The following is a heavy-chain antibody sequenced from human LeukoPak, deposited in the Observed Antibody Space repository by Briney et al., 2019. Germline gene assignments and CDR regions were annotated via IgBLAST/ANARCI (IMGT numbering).Heavy chain of an antibody. D-gene: IGHD5-24*01. V-gene: IGHV3-7*01. J-gene: IGHJ3*02. CDR2: IKADGSDK. Sequence: GGSLRLSCVGAGFSFRSHWGIWSRQSPGKGREWVANIKADGSDKYYVDSARGRFTVSRENAKNSAFLQMNSLRAEDTAIYYCATISAQTFDIWGQGTLVSVSS. CDR3: ATISAQTFDI. CDR1: GFSFRSHW.